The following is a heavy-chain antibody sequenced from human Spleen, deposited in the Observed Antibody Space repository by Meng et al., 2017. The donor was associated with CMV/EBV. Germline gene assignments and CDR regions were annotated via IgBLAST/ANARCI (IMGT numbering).Heavy chain of an antibody. D-gene: IGHD2-15*01. CDR1: GYTFTGHY. CDR2: INPNSGFT. Sequence: ASVKVSCKASGYTFTGHYIHWVRQAPGQGLEWMGWINPNSGFTNYAQKFQGRVTITKDTSFTTAYMNLSRLRSDDTAMYYCARGLEDFVVEPPTVWSDFWGQGTLDTVSS. CDR3: ARGLEDFVVEPPTVWSDF. V-gene: IGHV1-2*02. J-gene: IGHJ4*02.